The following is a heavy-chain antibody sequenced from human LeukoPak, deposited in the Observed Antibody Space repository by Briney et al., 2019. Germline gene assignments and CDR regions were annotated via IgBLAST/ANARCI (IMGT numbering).Heavy chain of an antibody. Sequence: SETLSLTCTVSGGSISSGSYYWGWIRQPPGKGLEWIGSIYYSGSTYYNPSLKSRVTISVDTSKNQFSLKLSSVTAADTAVYYCARIVGGYYAYYYYYMDVWGKGTTVTVSS. CDR3: ARIVGGYYAYYYYYMDV. V-gene: IGHV4-39*07. CDR2: IYYSGST. D-gene: IGHD3-22*01. J-gene: IGHJ6*03. CDR1: GGSISSGSYY.